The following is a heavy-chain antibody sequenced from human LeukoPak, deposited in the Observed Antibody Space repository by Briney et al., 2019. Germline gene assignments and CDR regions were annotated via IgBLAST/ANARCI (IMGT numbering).Heavy chain of an antibody. D-gene: IGHD7-27*01. CDR2: INHSGST. CDR3: ARVAGGDGFLTGGYYFDY. Sequence: SETLSLTCAVYGGSFSGYYWSWIRQPPGKGLEWIGEINHSGSTNYNPSLKSRVTISVDTSKNQFSLKLSSVTAADTAVYYCARVAGGDGFLTGGYYFDYWGQGTLVTVSS. J-gene: IGHJ4*02. CDR1: GGSFSGYY. V-gene: IGHV4-34*01.